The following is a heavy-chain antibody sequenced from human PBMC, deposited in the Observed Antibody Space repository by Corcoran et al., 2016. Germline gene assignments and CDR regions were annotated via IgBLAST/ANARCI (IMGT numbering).Heavy chain of an antibody. CDR2: INHSGST. Sequence: QVQLQQWGAGLLKPSETLSLTCAVYGGSFSGYYWSWIRQPPGKGLEWIGEINHSGSTNYNPSLKSRVTISVDTSKNQFSLKLSSVTAADTAVYYCARKRNAEEIGVVVAATRGYYFDYWGQGTLVTVSS. J-gene: IGHJ4*02. CDR3: ARKRNAEEIGVVVAATRGYYFDY. V-gene: IGHV4-34*01. CDR1: GGSFSGYY. D-gene: IGHD2-15*01.